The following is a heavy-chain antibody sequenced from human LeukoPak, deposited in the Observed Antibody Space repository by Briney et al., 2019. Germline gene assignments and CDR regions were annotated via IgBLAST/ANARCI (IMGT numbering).Heavy chain of an antibody. J-gene: IGHJ5*02. CDR1: GSSISSYY. CDR3: ARGIADRYKWFDP. Sequence: SETLSLTCTVSGSSISSYYWSWIRQPPGKGLEWIGYIYYSGSTNNNPSLKSRVTISVDTSKNQFSLKLSSVTAADTAVYYCARGIADRYKWFDPWGQRTLVTVSS. V-gene: IGHV4-59*08. D-gene: IGHD6-13*01. CDR2: IYYSGST.